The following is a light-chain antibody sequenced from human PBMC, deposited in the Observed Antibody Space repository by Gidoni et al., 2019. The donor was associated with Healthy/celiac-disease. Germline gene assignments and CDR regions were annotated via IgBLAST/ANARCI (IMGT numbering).Light chain of an antibody. Sequence: QSVLPQTPSASGAPGPRVTITCSGSSSNIGSNTVHWYQQLPGTAHTLLIYSNNPRPSGVPDRFSGFKSGTSASLAISGRQSEDEADYYCAAWDDSLNGVVFGGGTKLTVL. V-gene: IGLV1-44*01. CDR3: AAWDDSLNGVV. CDR2: SNN. J-gene: IGLJ2*01. CDR1: SSNIGSNT.